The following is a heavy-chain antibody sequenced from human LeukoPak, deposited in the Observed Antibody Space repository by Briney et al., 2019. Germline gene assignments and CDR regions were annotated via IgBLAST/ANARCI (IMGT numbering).Heavy chain of an antibody. D-gene: IGHD3-16*01. V-gene: IGHV3-23*01. CDR1: GFTFSSYG. CDR2: ISGSGGST. Sequence: PGGSLRLSCAASGFTFSSYGVSWVRQAPGKGLEWVSSISGSGGSTYYADSVKGRFTISRDNSKNTLYLQMNSLRAEDTAIYYCAKMIGPIDYWGQGTLVPVSS. CDR3: AKMIGPIDY. J-gene: IGHJ4*02.